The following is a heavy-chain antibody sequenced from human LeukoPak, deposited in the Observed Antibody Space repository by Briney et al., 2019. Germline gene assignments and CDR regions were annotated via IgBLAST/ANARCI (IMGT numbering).Heavy chain of an antibody. V-gene: IGHV4-39*01. Sequence: PSETLSLTCTVSGGSISSSSYYWGWIRQPPGKGLEWIGSIYYSGSTYYNPSLKSRVTISVDTSKNQFSLKLSSVTAADTAVYYCARLRLALRWYSSSWYSMPKTPDYFDYWGQGTLVTVSS. CDR1: GGSISSSSYY. CDR2: IYYSGST. CDR3: ARLRLALRWYSSSWYSMPKTPDYFDY. J-gene: IGHJ4*02. D-gene: IGHD6-13*01.